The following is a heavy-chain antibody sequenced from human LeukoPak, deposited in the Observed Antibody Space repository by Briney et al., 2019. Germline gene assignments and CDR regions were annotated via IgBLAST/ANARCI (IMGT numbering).Heavy chain of an antibody. CDR3: ARDGRHGAYVSYYYNLDV. CDR1: GGSISSSSYY. CDR2: IYYSGST. J-gene: IGHJ6*02. Sequence: SETLSLTCTVSGGSISSSSYYWGWIRQPPGKGLEWIGSIYYSGSTYYNPSLKSRVTISVDTSKSQFSLKLSSVTAADTAVYYCARDGRHGAYVSYYYNLDVWGQGTTVTVSS. D-gene: IGHD4-17*01. V-gene: IGHV4-39*02.